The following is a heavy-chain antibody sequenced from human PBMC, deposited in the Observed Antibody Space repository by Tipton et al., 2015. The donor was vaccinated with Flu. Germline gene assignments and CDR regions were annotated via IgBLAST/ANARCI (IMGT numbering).Heavy chain of an antibody. CDR1: GGSISSSSYY. J-gene: IGHJ4*02. CDR3: ARGSPQDFLTANYPTAHFAY. D-gene: IGHD3-9*01. V-gene: IGHV4-39*07. CDR2: IYYSGST. Sequence: TLSLTCTVSGGSISSSSYYWGWIRQPPGKGLEWIGSIYYSGSTYYNPSLKSRVTISVDTSKNQFSLKLSSVTAADTAVYYCARGSPQDFLTANYPTAHFAYGGQGTLVTVSS.